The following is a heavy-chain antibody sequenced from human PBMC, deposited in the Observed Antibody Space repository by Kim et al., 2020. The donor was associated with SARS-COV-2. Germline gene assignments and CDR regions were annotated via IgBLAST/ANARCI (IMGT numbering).Heavy chain of an antibody. CDR1: GGSISSYY. D-gene: IGHD4-17*01. V-gene: IGHV4-59*08. CDR3: ARLAVTTSGSDAFDI. CDR2: IYYSGST. J-gene: IGHJ3*02. Sequence: SETLSLTCTVSGGSISSYYWSWIRQPPGKGLEWIGYIYYSGSTNYNPSLKSRVTISVDTSKNQFSLKLSSVTAADTAVYYCARLAVTTSGSDAFDIWGQGTMVTVSS.